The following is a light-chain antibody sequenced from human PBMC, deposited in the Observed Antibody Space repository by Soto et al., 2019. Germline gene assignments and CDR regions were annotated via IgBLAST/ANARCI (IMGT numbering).Light chain of an antibody. CDR2: EVS. CDR1: SSDVGSYNL. CDR3: CSYSGSSTLV. V-gene: IGLV2-23*02. Sequence: QSALTQPASVSGSPGRSITISCTGTSSDVGSYNLVSWYQQHPGKAPKLMIYEVSKRPSGVSNRFSGSKSGNTASLTISGLQAVDEADYYCCSYSGSSTLVFGTGTRSPS. J-gene: IGLJ1*01.